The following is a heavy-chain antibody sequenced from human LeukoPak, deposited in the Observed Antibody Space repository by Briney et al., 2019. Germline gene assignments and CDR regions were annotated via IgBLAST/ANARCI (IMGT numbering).Heavy chain of an antibody. J-gene: IGHJ3*02. CDR2: FSSSGSII. D-gene: IGHD2-2*01. V-gene: IGHV3-48*03. CDR1: GFTFSSYE. Sequence: GGSLRLSCAASGFTFSSYEMNWVRQAPGKGLEWVSYFSSSGSIIYYADSVKGRFTISRDNAKNSLYLQMNSLRAEDTAVYYCARDFCSSTSCYEDAFDIWGQGTMVTVSS. CDR3: ARDFCSSTSCYEDAFDI.